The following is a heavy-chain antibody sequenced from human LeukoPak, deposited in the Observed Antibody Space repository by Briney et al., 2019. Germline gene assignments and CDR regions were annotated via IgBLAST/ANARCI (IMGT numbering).Heavy chain of an antibody. CDR3: ARVDYYDSSGYFPPYGMDV. D-gene: IGHD3-22*01. J-gene: IGHJ6*02. V-gene: IGHV3-74*01. CDR1: GFTFSSYW. Sequence: GGSLRLSCAASGFTFSSYWMRWVSQAPGKGLVWVSRINSDGSSTSYADSVKGRFTISRDNAKNTLYLQMTSLRAEDTAVYYCARVDYYDSSGYFPPYGMDVWGQGTTVTVSS. CDR2: INSDGSST.